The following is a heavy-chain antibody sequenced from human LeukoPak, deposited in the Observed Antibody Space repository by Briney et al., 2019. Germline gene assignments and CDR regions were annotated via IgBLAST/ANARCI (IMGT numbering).Heavy chain of an antibody. J-gene: IGHJ1*01. CDR2: IYYRGST. D-gene: IGHD2-15*01. CDR1: GGSVSTDSYY. V-gene: IGHV4-61*01. Sequence: SETLALTCTVSGGSVSTDSYYWSWIRQPPGKGLEWIGNIYYRGSTNYNPSLKSRVTISVDTSKSQFSLRLTSVTAADTAVYYCAREDYCSGGSCYSGYFQHWGQGTLVTVSS. CDR3: AREDYCSGGSCYSGYFQH.